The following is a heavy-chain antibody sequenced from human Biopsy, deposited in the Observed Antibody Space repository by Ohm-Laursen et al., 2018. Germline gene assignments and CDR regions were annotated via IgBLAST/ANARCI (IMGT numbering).Heavy chain of an antibody. Sequence: SDTPSLTYTVSGDSISSYYWSWIRQPPGKGLEWIGYVYYTGSTDYNPSLQSRVTISVDTSKNHFSLRLRSVTPADTAIYYCARDRGYYSDRTVPGYFDLWGRGTLVTVSS. CDR1: GDSISSYY. J-gene: IGHJ2*01. V-gene: IGHV4-59*01. CDR3: ARDRGYYSDRTVPGYFDL. CDR2: VYYTGST. D-gene: IGHD3-22*01.